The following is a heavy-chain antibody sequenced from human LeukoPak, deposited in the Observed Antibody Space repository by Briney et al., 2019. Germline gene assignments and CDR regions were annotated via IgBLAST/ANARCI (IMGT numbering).Heavy chain of an antibody. V-gene: IGHV1-24*01. CDR2: FDPEDGET. Sequence: ASVKVSCKVSGYTLTGLSMHWVRQAPGKGLEWMGGFDPEDGETIYAQKFQGRVTMTEDTSTDTAYMELSSLRSEDTAVYYCATGKSSGYYYNPVDYWGQGTLVTVSS. J-gene: IGHJ4*02. CDR3: ATGKSSGYYYNPVDY. CDR1: GYTLTGLS. D-gene: IGHD3-22*01.